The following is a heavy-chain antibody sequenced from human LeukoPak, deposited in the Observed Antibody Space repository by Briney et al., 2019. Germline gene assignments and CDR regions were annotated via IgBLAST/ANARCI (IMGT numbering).Heavy chain of an antibody. CDR2: ISDSGSII. CDR3: ARGGGAAAGTRIDY. V-gene: IGHV3-48*03. Sequence: GGSLRLSCAASGFTFSSYEMNWVRQAPGKGLEWVSNISDSGSIIYYVDSVKGRFTVSRDNARKSLYLQMNSLRAEDTAVYYCARGGGAAAGTRIDYWGQGTLVTVSS. D-gene: IGHD6-13*01. CDR1: GFTFSSYE. J-gene: IGHJ4*02.